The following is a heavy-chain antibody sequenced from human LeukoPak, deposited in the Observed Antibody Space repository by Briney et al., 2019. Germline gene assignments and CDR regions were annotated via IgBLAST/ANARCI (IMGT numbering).Heavy chain of an antibody. CDR3: ATSYYDILTGTIQYYFDY. Sequence: SETLSLTCTVSGGSVSSYYWSWIRQPPGKGLEWIGYIYYSGSTNYNPSLKSRVTISVDTSKNQFSLKLSSVTAADTAVYYCATSYYDILTGTIQYYFDYWGQGTLVTVSS. J-gene: IGHJ4*02. CDR2: IYYSGST. CDR1: GGSVSSYY. V-gene: IGHV4-59*02. D-gene: IGHD3-9*01.